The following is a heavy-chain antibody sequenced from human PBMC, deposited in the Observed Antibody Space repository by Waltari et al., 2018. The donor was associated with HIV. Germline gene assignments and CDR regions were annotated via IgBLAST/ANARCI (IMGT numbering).Heavy chain of an antibody. CDR2: IYPGGDT. CDR1: EFFVSSTY. D-gene: IGHD3-9*01. CDR3: ARGIRYLGP. V-gene: IGHV3-53*05. J-gene: IGHJ5*02. Sequence: VAESGGTSIPPGGSLQLSCVADEFFVSSTYMTWVRQAPGKSLEWLAVIYPGGDTYYEDSVKGRFSLSRDNSRNTVFLQINNLVFDDTALYFCARGIRYLGPWGRGTRVTVS.